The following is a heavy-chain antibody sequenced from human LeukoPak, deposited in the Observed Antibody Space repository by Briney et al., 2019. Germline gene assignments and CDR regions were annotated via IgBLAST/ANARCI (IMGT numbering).Heavy chain of an antibody. V-gene: IGHV3-30*04. CDR3: ARVQSWYGASFDY. CDR1: GFTFSSYA. J-gene: IGHJ4*02. Sequence: GGSLRLSCAASGFTFSSYAMHWVRQAPGKGLEWVAVISYDGSNKYYADSVKGRFTISRDNSKNTLYLQTNSLRAEDTAVYYCARVQSWYGASFDYWGQGTLVTVSS. D-gene: IGHD3-10*01. CDR2: ISYDGSNK.